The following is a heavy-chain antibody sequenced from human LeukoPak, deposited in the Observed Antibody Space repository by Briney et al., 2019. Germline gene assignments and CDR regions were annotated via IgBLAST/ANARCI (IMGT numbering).Heavy chain of an antibody. D-gene: IGHD3-16*01. CDR3: ARDGGYRLNWFDP. V-gene: IGHV4-39*07. CDR1: GGSISSSSYY. Sequence: SETLSLTCTVSGGSISSSSYYWGWIRQPPGKGLEWIGSIYYSGSTYYNPSLKSRVTISADTSKNQFSLKLNSVTAADTAVYFCARDGGYRLNWFDPWGQGTPVTVSS. CDR2: IYYSGST. J-gene: IGHJ5*02.